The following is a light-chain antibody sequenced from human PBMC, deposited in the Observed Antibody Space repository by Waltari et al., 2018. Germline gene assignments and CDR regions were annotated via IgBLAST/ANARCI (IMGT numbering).Light chain of an antibody. CDR1: QSVSSD. CDR3: QQYNNWPLT. CDR2: GAS. V-gene: IGKV3-15*01. J-gene: IGKJ4*01. Sequence: ETVMTQSPPTLSVSPGERATLPCRANQSVSSDLAWYQQKPGQAPRPLIYGASTRATGIPGRFSGSGSGTEFTLTISSLQSEDFAVYYCQQYNNWPLTFGGGTKVEI.